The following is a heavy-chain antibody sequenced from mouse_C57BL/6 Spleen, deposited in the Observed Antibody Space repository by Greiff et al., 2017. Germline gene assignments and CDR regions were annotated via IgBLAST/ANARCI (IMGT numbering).Heavy chain of an antibody. CDR3: ARRDSKGWFAY. Sequence: QVQLQQSGPELVKPGASVKISCKASGYAFSSSWMNWVKQRPGKGLEWIVRIYPGDGDTNYNGKFKGKATLTADKSSSTAYMQLSSLTSEDSAVYFCARRDSKGWFAYWGQGTLVTVSA. CDR2: IYPGDGDT. J-gene: IGHJ3*01. V-gene: IGHV1-82*01. CDR1: GYAFSSSW. D-gene: IGHD2-5*01.